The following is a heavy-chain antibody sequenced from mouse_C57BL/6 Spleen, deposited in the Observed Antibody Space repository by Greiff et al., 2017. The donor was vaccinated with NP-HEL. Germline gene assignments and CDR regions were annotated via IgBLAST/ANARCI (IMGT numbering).Heavy chain of an antibody. CDR3: ARRIYYDYEGYAMDY. CDR2: IDPSDSYT. Sequence: VQLQQPGAELVMPGASVKLSCKASGYTFTSYWMHWVKQRPGQGLEWIGEIDPSDSYTNYNQKFKGKSTLTVDKSSSTAYMQLSSLTSEDSAVYYCARRIYYDYEGYAMDYWGQGTSVTVSS. CDR1: GYTFTSYW. D-gene: IGHD2-4*01. V-gene: IGHV1-69*01. J-gene: IGHJ4*01.